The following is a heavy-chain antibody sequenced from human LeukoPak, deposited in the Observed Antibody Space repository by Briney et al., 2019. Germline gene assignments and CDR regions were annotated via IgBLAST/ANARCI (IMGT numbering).Heavy chain of an antibody. D-gene: IGHD4-23*01. CDR2: IIPIFGTA. V-gene: IGHV1-69*13. Sequence: SVKVSCKASGGTFSSYAISWVRQAPGQGLEWMGGIIPIFGTANYAQKFQGRVTITADESTSTAYMELSSLRSEDAAVYYCARDRTFKTTVDSPVVWGQGTLVTVSS. CDR1: GGTFSSYA. J-gene: IGHJ4*02. CDR3: ARDRTFKTTVDSPVV.